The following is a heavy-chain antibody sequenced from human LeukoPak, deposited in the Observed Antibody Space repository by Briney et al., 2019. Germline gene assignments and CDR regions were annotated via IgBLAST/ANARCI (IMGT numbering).Heavy chain of an antibody. CDR3: ARDNSASDSYWWFDT. D-gene: IGHD2-8*02. Sequence: ASVKVSCKALGHTITSYYMHWVRQVPGQGLEWMGLINPSGSGTAYAQRFQGRVTMTRDTSTSTVYMELSSLRSEDTAVYYCARDNSASDSYWWFDTWGQGTLVTVSS. CDR1: GHTITSYY. J-gene: IGHJ5*02. V-gene: IGHV1-46*01. CDR2: INPSGSGT.